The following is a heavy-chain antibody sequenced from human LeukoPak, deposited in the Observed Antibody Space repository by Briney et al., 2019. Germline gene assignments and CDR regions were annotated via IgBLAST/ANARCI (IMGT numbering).Heavy chain of an antibody. V-gene: IGHV4-39*01. CDR3: ARQMPAFDP. Sequence: PSETLSLTCTVSGGSISSGSHHWGWFRQPPGKGLEWIGSISYSGSTYYYPSLKSRVTISVDTSKNQFSLKLSSATAADTAVYFCARQMPAFDPWGQGTLVTVSS. D-gene: IGHD2-2*01. CDR2: ISYSGST. CDR1: GGSISSGSHH. J-gene: IGHJ5*02.